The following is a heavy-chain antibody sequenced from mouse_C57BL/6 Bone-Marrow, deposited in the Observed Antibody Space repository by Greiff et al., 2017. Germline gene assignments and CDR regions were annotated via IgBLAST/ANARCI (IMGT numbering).Heavy chain of an antibody. Sequence: VQLQQSGPELVKPGASVKISCKASGYTFTDYYMNWVKQSHGKSLEWIGDINPNNGGTSYNQKFKGKATLTVDKSSSTAYMELRSLTSEDSAVYYCARDGNEDFDYWGQGTTLTVSS. CDR3: ARDGNEDFDY. CDR1: GYTFTDYY. J-gene: IGHJ2*01. CDR2: INPNNGGT. D-gene: IGHD2-1*01. V-gene: IGHV1-26*01.